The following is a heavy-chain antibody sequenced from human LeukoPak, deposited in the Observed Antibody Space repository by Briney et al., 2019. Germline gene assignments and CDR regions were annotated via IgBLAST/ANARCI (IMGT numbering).Heavy chain of an antibody. CDR3: ATGAYYYDSSGYRDY. V-gene: IGHV4-34*01. CDR1: GGSFSGYY. D-gene: IGHD3-22*01. J-gene: IGHJ4*02. CDR2: INHSGST. Sequence: SETLSLTCAVYGGSFSGYYWSWIRQPLGKGLEWIGEINHSGSTNYNPSLKSRVTISVDTSKNQFSLKLSSVTAADTAVYYCATGAYYYDSSGYRDYWGQGTLVTVSS.